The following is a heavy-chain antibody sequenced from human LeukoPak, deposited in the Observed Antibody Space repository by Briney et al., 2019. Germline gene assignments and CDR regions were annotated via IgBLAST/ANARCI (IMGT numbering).Heavy chain of an antibody. CDR1: GYTFTSYG. CDR3: ARGYDSSGYYIRFDY. D-gene: IGHD3-22*01. CDR2: IIPIFGTA. V-gene: IGHV1-69*13. J-gene: IGHJ4*02. Sequence: GASVKVSCKASGYTFTSYGISWVRQAPGQGLEWMGGIIPIFGTANYAQKFQGRVTITADESTSTAYMELSSLRSEDTAVYYCARGYDSSGYYIRFDYWGQGTLVTVSS.